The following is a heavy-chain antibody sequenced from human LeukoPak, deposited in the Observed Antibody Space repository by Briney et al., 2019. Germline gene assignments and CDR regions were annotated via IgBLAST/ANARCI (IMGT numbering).Heavy chain of an antibody. CDR1: GFTFSSYS. CDR3: ARDKSGSYFFPFDY. V-gene: IGHV3-48*01. D-gene: IGHD1-26*01. Sequence: GSLRLSCAASGFTFSSYSMNWVRPAPGKGLEWVSYISDRSSTKYYADSVKGRFTISRDNAKNSVFLQMNSLRAEDTAVYYCARDKSGSYFFPFDYWGQGTLVTVSS. CDR2: ISDRSSTK. J-gene: IGHJ4*02.